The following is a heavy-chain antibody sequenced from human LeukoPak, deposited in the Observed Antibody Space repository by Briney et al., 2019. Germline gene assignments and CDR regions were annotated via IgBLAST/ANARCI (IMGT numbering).Heavy chain of an antibody. J-gene: IGHJ4*02. CDR1: GGSISSYY. CDR3: ARGADSSGYYSIFYFDY. Sequence: SETLSLTCTVSGGSISSYYWSWIRQPPGKGLEWIGYIYYNGNTNYNPSLKRRVTISVDTSKNQFSLKLSSVTAADTAVYYCARGADSSGYYSIFYFDYWGQGTLVTVSS. V-gene: IGHV4-59*01. D-gene: IGHD3-22*01. CDR2: IYYNGNT.